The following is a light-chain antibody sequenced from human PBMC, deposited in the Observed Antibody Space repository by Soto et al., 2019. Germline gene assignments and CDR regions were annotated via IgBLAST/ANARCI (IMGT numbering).Light chain of an antibody. CDR1: QSVNTN. V-gene: IGKV3-11*01. CDR3: QQRSSAIT. Sequence: EIVLTQFPDTLSLSPGERATLSCRASQSVNTNLAWFQLKPGQAPRLLIYDAFDRATGIPARFSGGGSGTDFTLTISSLEPEDFAVYYCQQRSSAITFGQGTRLEI. J-gene: IGKJ5*01. CDR2: DAF.